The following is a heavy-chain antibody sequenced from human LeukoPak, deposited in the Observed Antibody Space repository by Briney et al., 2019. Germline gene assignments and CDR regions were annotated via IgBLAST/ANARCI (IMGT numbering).Heavy chain of an antibody. CDR1: GFSFSSYE. CDR3: AKDIAVAGYYFDY. D-gene: IGHD6-19*01. Sequence: SGGSLRLSCAASGFSFSSYEMIWVRQAPGKGLEWISYISSSGGNIYYADSVKGRFTISRDNAKDSLYLQMNSLRVEDTAVYYCAKDIAVAGYYFDYWGQGTLVTVSS. CDR2: ISSSGGNI. V-gene: IGHV3-48*03. J-gene: IGHJ4*02.